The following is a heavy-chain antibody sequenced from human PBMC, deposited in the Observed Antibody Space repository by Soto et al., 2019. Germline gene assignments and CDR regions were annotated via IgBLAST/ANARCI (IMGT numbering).Heavy chain of an antibody. Sequence: NPSETLSLTCAVSGGSIISSDWWSWVRQPPGXGLEWIGEINHSGGIQYNLSLRSRLTISVDRSRNQFSLKLDSVTAADTAVYYCARVGYCSGGRCYPAYYGMDVWGQGPTVTVSS. V-gene: IGHV4-4*02. J-gene: IGHJ6*02. CDR3: ARVGYCSGGRCYPAYYGMDV. CDR2: INHSGGI. CDR1: GGSIISSDW. D-gene: IGHD2-15*01.